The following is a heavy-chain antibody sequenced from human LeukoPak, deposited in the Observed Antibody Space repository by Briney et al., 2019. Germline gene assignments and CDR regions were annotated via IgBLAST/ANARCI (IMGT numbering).Heavy chain of an antibody. J-gene: IGHJ2*01. CDR2: IYYSGST. CDR3: ARPPANDYEQYWYFDL. V-gene: IGHV4-30-4*01. D-gene: IGHD4-17*01. Sequence: PSETLSLTCTVSGGSISSGDYYWSWIRQPPGKGLEWIGYIYYSGSTYYNPSLKSRVTISVDTSKNQFSLKLSSVTAADTAVYYCARPPANDYEQYWYFDLWGRGTLVTVSS. CDR1: GGSISSGDYY.